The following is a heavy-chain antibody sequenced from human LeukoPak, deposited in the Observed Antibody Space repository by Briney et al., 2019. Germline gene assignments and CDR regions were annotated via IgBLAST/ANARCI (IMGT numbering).Heavy chain of an antibody. CDR1: GFTFGSYN. Sequence: GGSLRLSCAASGFTFGSYNMNWVRQAPGKGLEWISYISNSGSNTFYADSVKGRFTTSRDNAENSLYLQMNSLKADDTAVYYCAREGGSGSYLYSWGQGTLVTVSS. CDR2: ISNSGSNT. J-gene: IGHJ4*02. D-gene: IGHD3-10*01. CDR3: AREGGSGSYLYS. V-gene: IGHV3-48*01.